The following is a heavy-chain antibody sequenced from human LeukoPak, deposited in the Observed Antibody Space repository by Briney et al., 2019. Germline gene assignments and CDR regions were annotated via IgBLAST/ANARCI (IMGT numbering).Heavy chain of an antibody. V-gene: IGHV3-33*01. D-gene: IGHD3-10*01. CDR3: ARDSASGSYYVLY. CDR2: IWYDGSNK. CDR1: GFSFSSYG. J-gene: IGHJ4*02. Sequence: GGSLRLSCAASGFSFSSYGMHWVRQAPGKGLEWVAVIWYDGSNKYYAESVKGRFTISRDNSKNTLYLQMNSLRAEDTAAYYCARDSASGSYYVLYWGQGTLVTVSS.